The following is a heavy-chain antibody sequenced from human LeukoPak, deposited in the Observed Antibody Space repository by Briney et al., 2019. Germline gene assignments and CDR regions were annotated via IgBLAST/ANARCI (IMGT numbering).Heavy chain of an antibody. J-gene: IGHJ4*02. D-gene: IGHD1-26*01. Sequence: GGSLRLSCAASGFTFDDYTMHWVRQAPGKGLEWVSLISWNGVSTYFADSVKGRFTISRDNSKNSLYLQMNSLRAEDTAVYYCARDKIVGATYFDYWGQGTLVTVSS. CDR3: ARDKIVGATYFDY. CDR1: GFTFDDYT. V-gene: IGHV3-43*01. CDR2: ISWNGVST.